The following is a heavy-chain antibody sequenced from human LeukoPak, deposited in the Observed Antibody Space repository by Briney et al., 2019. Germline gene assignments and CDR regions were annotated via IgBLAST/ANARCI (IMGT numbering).Heavy chain of an antibody. CDR1: GGSFSGYY. CDR2: INHSGST. J-gene: IGHJ4*02. D-gene: IGHD1-26*01. V-gene: IGHV4-34*01. CDR3: ARASGSYLD. Sequence: SSETLSLTCAVYGGSFSGYYWSWIRQPSGKGLEWIGEINHSGSTNYNPSLKNRVTISVDTSKNQFSLKLSSVSAADTAVYYCARASGSYLDWGQGTLVTVSS.